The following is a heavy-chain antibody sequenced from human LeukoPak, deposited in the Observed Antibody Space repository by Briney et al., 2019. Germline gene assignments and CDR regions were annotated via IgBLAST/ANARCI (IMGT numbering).Heavy chain of an antibody. CDR1: GGSLSRYF. Sequence: PSEALSLTCTVSGGSLSRYFGSWLRQPPGKGLEWVGYIYYSGRTNYNTSLKSRVTIPVETSKNQFALMLSSLTAADTPVYYFPGLWAVADLPDAFDMWGRGTIVTVPS. CDR3: PGLWAVADLPDAFDM. V-gene: IGHV4-59*08. CDR2: IYYSGRT. J-gene: IGHJ3*02. D-gene: IGHD6-19*01.